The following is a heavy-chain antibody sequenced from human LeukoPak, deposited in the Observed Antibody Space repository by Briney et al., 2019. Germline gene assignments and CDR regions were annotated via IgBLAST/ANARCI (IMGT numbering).Heavy chain of an antibody. V-gene: IGHV4-61*01. J-gene: IGHJ4*02. Sequence: PSETLSLTCTVSGGSISSSSYYWGWIRQPPGKGLEWIGYIYYSGSTNYNPSLKSRVTISVDTSKNQFSLKLSSVTAADTAVYYCARDPGVGALDYWGQGTLVTVSS. CDR3: ARDPGVGALDY. D-gene: IGHD1-26*01. CDR2: IYYSGST. CDR1: GGSISSSSYY.